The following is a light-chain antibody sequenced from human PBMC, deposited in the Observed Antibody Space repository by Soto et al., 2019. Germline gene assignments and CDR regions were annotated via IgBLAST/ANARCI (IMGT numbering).Light chain of an antibody. CDR2: KDS. J-gene: IGLJ1*01. Sequence: SYELTQPPSVSVSPGQTARITCSGDALPKQYAYWYQQKPGQAPVLVIYKDSERPSGIPERFSGSSSGTTVTLTISGVQAEDEADYYCQSADSSGTYAFGTGTKFTVL. CDR3: QSADSSGTYA. CDR1: ALPKQY. V-gene: IGLV3-25*03.